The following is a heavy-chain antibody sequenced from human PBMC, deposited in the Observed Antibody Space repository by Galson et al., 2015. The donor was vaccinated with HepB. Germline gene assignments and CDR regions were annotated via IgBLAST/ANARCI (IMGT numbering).Heavy chain of an antibody. CDR3: AREGSSSWYDGVGFDP. J-gene: IGHJ5*02. Sequence: SLRLSCAASGFTFSSYWMGWVRQAPGKGLEWVANIKQDGSAKKYVDSVKDRFTISRDNSKNTLYLQMNSLRAEDTAVYYCAREGSSSWYDGVGFDPWGQGTLVTVSS. V-gene: IGHV3-7*01. CDR1: GFTFSSYW. CDR2: IKQDGSAK. D-gene: IGHD6-13*01.